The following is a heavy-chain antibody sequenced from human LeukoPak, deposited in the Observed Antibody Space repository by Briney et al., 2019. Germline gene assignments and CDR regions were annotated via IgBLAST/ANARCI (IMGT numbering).Heavy chain of an antibody. CDR2: IIPILGIA. V-gene: IGHV1-69*02. CDR1: GGTFSSYT. Sequence: SVKVSCKASGGTFSSYTISWVRQAPGQGPEWMGRIIPILGIANYAQKFQGRVTITADKSTSTAYMELSSLRSEDTAVYYCARVDCSSTSCYSFDYWGQGTLVTVSS. D-gene: IGHD2-2*01. CDR3: ARVDCSSTSCYSFDY. J-gene: IGHJ4*02.